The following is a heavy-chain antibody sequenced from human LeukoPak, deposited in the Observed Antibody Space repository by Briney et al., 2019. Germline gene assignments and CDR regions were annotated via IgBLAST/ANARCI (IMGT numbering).Heavy chain of an antibody. CDR1: GGSISSYY. CDR2: IHPSGTT. J-gene: IGHJ4*02. D-gene: IGHD6-19*01. V-gene: IGHV4-4*07. Sequence: KPSETLSLTCTVSGGSISSYYWTWIRQPAGKGLEWIGRIHPSGTTNHNPSLKSRVIMSLDMSNNQLSLKVRSVTAADTAVYYCARETEVPGGRSWDFWGQGTLVTVSS. CDR3: ARETEVPGGRSWDF.